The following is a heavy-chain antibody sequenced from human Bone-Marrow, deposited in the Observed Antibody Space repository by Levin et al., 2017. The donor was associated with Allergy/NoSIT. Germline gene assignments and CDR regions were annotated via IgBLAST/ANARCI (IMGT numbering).Heavy chain of an antibody. CDR3: AKGREIHYFGGNSYFDS. CDR2: ISYEGSDK. CDR1: GFTFRSYA. D-gene: IGHD4-23*01. Sequence: GGSLRLSCGGSGFTFRSYAIHWVRQAPGKGLEWVARISYEGSDKKYIDSARGRFTISRDNSANTVDLQMDSLTAEDTAVYFCAKGREIHYFGGNSYFDSWGQGILVTVSS. J-gene: IGHJ4*02. V-gene: IGHV3-30*04.